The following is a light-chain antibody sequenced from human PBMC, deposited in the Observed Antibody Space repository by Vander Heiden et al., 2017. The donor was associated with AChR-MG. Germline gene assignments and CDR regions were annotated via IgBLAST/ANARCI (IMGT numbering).Light chain of an antibody. J-gene: IGLJ2*01. CDR2: GNS. CDR1: SSNIGAGYD. CDR3: QSYDSSLSGVV. Sequence: QSVLTQPPSLSRAPGQRVTTSCTGSSSNIGAGYDVHWYQQLPGTAPKLLIYGNSNRPSGVPDRFSGSKSGTSASLAITGLQAEDEADYYCQSYDSSLSGVVFGGGTKLTVL. V-gene: IGLV1-40*01.